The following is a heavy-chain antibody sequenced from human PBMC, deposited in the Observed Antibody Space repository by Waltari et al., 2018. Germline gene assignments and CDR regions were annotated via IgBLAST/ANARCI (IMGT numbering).Heavy chain of an antibody. V-gene: IGHV4-59*11. CDR3: AREEDYGRGAYYYYGMDV. D-gene: IGHD3-16*01. Sequence: QVQLQESGPGLVKPSETLSLTFTVSGGSISSHYWRWIRQPPGMGLEWIGYIYYSGSTNYNPSLKSRVTISVDTSKNQFSLKLSSVTAADTAVYYCAREEDYGRGAYYYYGMDVWGQGTTVTVSS. CDR1: GGSISSHY. J-gene: IGHJ6*02. CDR2: IYYSGST.